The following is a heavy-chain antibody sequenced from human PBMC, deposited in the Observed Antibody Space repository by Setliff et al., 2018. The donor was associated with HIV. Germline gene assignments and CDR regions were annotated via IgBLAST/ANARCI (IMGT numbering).Heavy chain of an antibody. D-gene: IGHD1-1*01. Sequence: PGGSLRLSCVASGFIFSDFWMHWVRQRPGQGPMWISHVINDGSDASYAESVKGRFTVSRDNARNMVFLQMNNLRAEDSGVYYCVRGTGGLDSWGQGTLVTVS. CDR1: GFIFSDFW. CDR3: VRGTGGLDS. V-gene: IGHV3-74*01. CDR2: VINDGSDA. J-gene: IGHJ4*02.